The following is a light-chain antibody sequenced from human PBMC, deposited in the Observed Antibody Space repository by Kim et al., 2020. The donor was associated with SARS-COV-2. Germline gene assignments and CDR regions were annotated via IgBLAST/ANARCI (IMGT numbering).Light chain of an antibody. Sequence: IVLTQSPGTLSLSPGERATLSCRASESVSSSYLAWYQQKRGQAPRLLMYGASKRATGIPERFSGSGSGTDFTLTISRLEPEDFAVYYCQHYGPSHTFGQGTKLEIK. J-gene: IGKJ2*01. CDR1: ESVSSSY. CDR2: GAS. CDR3: QHYGPSHT. V-gene: IGKV3-20*01.